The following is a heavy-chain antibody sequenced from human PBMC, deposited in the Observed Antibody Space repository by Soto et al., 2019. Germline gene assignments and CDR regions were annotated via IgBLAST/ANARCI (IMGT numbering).Heavy chain of an antibody. CDR1: GVSFSGYY. J-gene: IGHJ4*01. Sequence: QVQLQQWGAGLLKPSETLSLTCAVYGVSFSGYYWTWIRQPPGTGLEWIGEVNHSGSTNYNPSLKSRVTISVDTSKNQFSLKLTSVTAADTAVYYCARDKITGLFDYWGHGTLVTVSS. V-gene: IGHV4-34*01. CDR3: ARDKITGLFDY. CDR2: VNHSGST. D-gene: IGHD2-8*02.